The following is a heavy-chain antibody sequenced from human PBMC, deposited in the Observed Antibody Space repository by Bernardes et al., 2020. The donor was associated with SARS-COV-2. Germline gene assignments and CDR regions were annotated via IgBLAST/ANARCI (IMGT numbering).Heavy chain of an antibody. CDR2: IRWNSGFT. Sequence: GWSLRLSCAASGFTFDDYGMHWVRQSPGKGLEWVSGIRWNSGFTAYADSVKGRFTISRDNAKNSLFLQMNSLRPEDTALYYCAKDALVRGTIAWYYDYWGQGTLVTVSS. CDR3: AKDALVRGTIAWYYDY. J-gene: IGHJ4*02. D-gene: IGHD3-10*01. CDR1: GFTFDDYG. V-gene: IGHV3-9*01.